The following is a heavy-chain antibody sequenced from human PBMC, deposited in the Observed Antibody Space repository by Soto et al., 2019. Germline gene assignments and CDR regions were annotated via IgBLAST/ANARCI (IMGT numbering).Heavy chain of an antibody. V-gene: IGHV3-48*01. CDR2: ISSSSSTM. CDR1: GFTFSSYG. Sequence: GGSLRLSCVASGFTFSSYGMNWVRQAPGKGLEWVSYISSSSSTMSYADSVKGRLTISRDNARNSLYLQMNSLRAEDTAVYYCARGGAARPDYWGQGTLVTVSS. J-gene: IGHJ4*02. CDR3: ARGGAARPDY.